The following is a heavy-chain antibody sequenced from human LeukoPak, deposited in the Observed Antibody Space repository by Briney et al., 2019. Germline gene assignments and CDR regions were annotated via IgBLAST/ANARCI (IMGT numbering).Heavy chain of an antibody. CDR2: IKPDGSET. Sequence: PGGSLRLSCAASGFTFTTYSMTWVRQAPGKGPEWVANIKPDGSETYYVDSVKGRFTISRDNSKNTVYLQMNSLRAEDMAVYYCAKGDQGYCSSTSCYMDNWGQGTLVTVSS. CDR3: AKGDQGYCSSTSCYMDN. D-gene: IGHD2-2*02. V-gene: IGHV3-7*03. J-gene: IGHJ4*02. CDR1: GFTFTTYS.